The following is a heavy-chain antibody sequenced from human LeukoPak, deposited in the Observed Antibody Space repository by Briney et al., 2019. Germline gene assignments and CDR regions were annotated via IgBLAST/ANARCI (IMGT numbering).Heavy chain of an antibody. D-gene: IGHD3-22*01. CDR2: IYYSGST. CDR1: GGSISSYY. V-gene: IGHV4-59*01. J-gene: IGHJ4*02. CDR3: ARGSYYDSSVYYNLFPFGY. Sequence: SETLSLTCTVSGGSISSYYWSWIRQPPGKGLEWIGYIYYSGSTNYNPSLKSRVTISVDTSKNQFSLKLSSVTAADTAVYSCARGSYYDSSVYYNLFPFGYWGQGTLVTVSS.